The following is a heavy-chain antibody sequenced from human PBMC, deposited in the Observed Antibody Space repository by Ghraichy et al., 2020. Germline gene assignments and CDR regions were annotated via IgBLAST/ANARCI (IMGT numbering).Heavy chain of an antibody. CDR3: ARGHRPGYRSFRLDY. Sequence: SETLSLTCTVSGGSINSYYWNWIRQPPGKGLEWIGYVYYSGDTNFNPSLKSRVTISVDTSKNQFSLKVTSVTAVDTAVYYCARGHRPGYRSFRLDYWGQGTLVTVSS. CDR2: VYYSGDT. J-gene: IGHJ4*02. D-gene: IGHD2-15*01. CDR1: GGSINSYY. V-gene: IGHV4-59*01.